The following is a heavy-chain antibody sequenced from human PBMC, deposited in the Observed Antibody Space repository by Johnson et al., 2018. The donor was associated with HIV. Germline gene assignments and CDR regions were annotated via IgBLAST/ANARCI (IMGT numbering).Heavy chain of an antibody. D-gene: IGHD6-19*01. CDR3: AREKQWLGAGGPSDAFDI. CDR1: GFTFSSYG. V-gene: IGHV3-30*02. J-gene: IGHJ3*02. CDR2: IRYDGSNK. Sequence: QVQLVESGGGVVQPGGSLRLSCAASGFTFSSYGMHWVRQAPGKGLEWVAFIRYDGSNKYYADSVKGRFTISRDNAKNSLYLQMNSLRAEDTAVYYCAREKQWLGAGGPSDAFDIWGQGTMVTVSS.